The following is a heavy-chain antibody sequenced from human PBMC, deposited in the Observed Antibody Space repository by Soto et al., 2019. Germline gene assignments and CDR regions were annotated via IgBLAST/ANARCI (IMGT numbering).Heavy chain of an antibody. Sequence: SETLSLTCAVYGGSFSGYYWSWIRQPPGKGLEWIGEINHSGSTNYNPSLKSRVTISVDTSKNQFSLKLSSVTAADTAVYYCARATKGDYGSGSYGRFFGMDVWGQGTTVT. CDR3: ARATKGDYGSGSYGRFFGMDV. J-gene: IGHJ6*02. CDR2: INHSGST. CDR1: GGSFSGYY. D-gene: IGHD3-10*01. V-gene: IGHV4-34*01.